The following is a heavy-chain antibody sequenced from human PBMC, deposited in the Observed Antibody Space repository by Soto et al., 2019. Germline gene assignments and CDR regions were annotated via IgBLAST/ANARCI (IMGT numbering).Heavy chain of an antibody. D-gene: IGHD3-3*01. CDR2: IYYSGST. Sequence: SETLSLTCTVSGGSISSGGYYWSWIRQHPGKGLEWIGYIYYSGSTYYNPSLKSRVTISVDTSKNQFSLKLSSVTAADTAVYYCARSGERYDFWSGYYQDNWFDPWGQGTLVTVS. J-gene: IGHJ5*02. CDR1: GGSISSGGYY. V-gene: IGHV4-31*03. CDR3: ARSGERYDFWSGYYQDNWFDP.